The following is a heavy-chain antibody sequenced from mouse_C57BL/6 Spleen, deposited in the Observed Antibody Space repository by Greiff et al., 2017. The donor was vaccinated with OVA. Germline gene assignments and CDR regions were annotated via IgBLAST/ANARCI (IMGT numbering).Heavy chain of an antibody. Sequence: VQLQQPGAELVRPGSSVKLSCKASGYTFTSYWMHWVKQRPIQGLEWIGNIDPSDSETHYNQKFKDKATLTVDKSSSTAYMQLSSLTSEDSAVYYCARESLRYYYAMDYWGQGTSVTVSS. J-gene: IGHJ4*01. CDR3: ARESLRYYYAMDY. V-gene: IGHV1-52*01. CDR2: IDPSDSET. CDR1: GYTFTSYW. D-gene: IGHD3-2*02.